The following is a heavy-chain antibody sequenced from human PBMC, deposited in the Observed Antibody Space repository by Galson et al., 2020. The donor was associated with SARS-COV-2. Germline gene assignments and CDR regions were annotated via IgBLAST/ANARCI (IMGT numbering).Heavy chain of an antibody. Sequence: LSLTCAASGFTFSSYAMSWVRQAPGKGLEWVSAISGSGGSTYYADSVKGRFTISRDNSKNTLYLQMNSLRAEDTAVYYCAKDHRIVVVITVRDYGMDVWGQGTTVTVSS. CDR3: AKDHRIVVVITVRDYGMDV. CDR1: GFTFSSYA. CDR2: ISGSGGST. J-gene: IGHJ6*02. V-gene: IGHV3-23*01. D-gene: IGHD3-22*01.